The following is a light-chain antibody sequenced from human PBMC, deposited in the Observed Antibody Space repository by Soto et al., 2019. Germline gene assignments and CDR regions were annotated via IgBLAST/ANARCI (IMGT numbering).Light chain of an antibody. J-gene: IGLJ1*01. CDR2: AVS. Sequence: QSVLTQPASVSGSPGQSITISCTGTSSDVGEYNYVSWYQQHPGKAPKLMIYAVSNRPSGVSNRFSGSKSGNTATLTISGLQAEDEADYYCCSYTSSSTRVFGAGTKVTVL. CDR1: SSDVGEYNY. CDR3: CSYTSSSTRV. V-gene: IGLV2-14*01.